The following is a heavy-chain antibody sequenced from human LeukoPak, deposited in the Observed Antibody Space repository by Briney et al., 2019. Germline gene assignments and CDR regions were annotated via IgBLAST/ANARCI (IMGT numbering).Heavy chain of an antibody. J-gene: IGHJ6*03. CDR3: AKGAGSYSRQYYYYMDV. D-gene: IGHD3-10*01. V-gene: IGHV3-48*03. CDR1: GFTFSSFE. Sequence: GGSLRLSCAASGFTFSSFEMNWVRQAPGKGREWVSHISSSGSTIYDADSVKGRFTISRDNAKSSLYLQMNSLRAEDTAVYYCAKGAGSYSRQYYYYMDVWGNGTTVTVSS. CDR2: ISSSGSTI.